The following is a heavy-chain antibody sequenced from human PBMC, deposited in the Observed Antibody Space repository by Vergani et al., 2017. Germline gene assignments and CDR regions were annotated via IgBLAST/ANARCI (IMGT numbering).Heavy chain of an antibody. CDR2: ISSSSSTI. CDR1: GFTFSSYS. CDR3: ARTILPFDY. V-gene: IGHV3-48*01. D-gene: IGHD2/OR15-2a*01. J-gene: IGHJ4*02. Sequence: EVHLVESGGGLVQPGGSLRLSCAASGFTFSSYSMNWVRQAPGKGLEWVSYISSSSSTIYYADSVKGRFTISRDNAKNSLYLLMNSLRAEDTAVYYCARTILPFDYWGQGTLVTVSS.